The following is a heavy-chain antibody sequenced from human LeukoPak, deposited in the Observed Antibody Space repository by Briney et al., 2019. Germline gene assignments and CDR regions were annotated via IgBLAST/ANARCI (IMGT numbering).Heavy chain of an antibody. D-gene: IGHD3-22*01. Sequence: PGGSLRLSCAASGFTFDEYGMSWVRQDPGKGLEWVANIKQDGSEKYYVDSVKGRFTISRDNAKNSLYLQMNSLRAEDTAVYYCARDRSYYYDSSGYYTPGYFDYWGQGTLVTVSS. CDR2: IKQDGSEK. V-gene: IGHV3-7*01. CDR1: GFTFDEYG. CDR3: ARDRSYYYDSSGYYTPGYFDY. J-gene: IGHJ4*02.